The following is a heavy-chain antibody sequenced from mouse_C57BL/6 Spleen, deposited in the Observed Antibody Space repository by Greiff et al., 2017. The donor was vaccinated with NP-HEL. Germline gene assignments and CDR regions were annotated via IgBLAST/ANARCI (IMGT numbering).Heavy chain of an antibody. CDR3: ARLGYYYAMDY. Sequence: EVKLVESGGGLVQPGGSLSLSCAASGFTFTDYYMSWVRQPPGKALEWLGFIRNKANGYTTEYSASVKGRFTISRDNSQSILYLQMNALRAEDSATYYCARLGYYYAMDYWGQGTSVTVSS. V-gene: IGHV7-3*01. J-gene: IGHJ4*01. CDR2: IRNKANGYTT. CDR1: GFTFTDYY.